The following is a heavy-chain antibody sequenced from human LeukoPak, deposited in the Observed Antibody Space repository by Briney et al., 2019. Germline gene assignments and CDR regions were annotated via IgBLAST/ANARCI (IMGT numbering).Heavy chain of an antibody. CDR3: ARDSGSGSYPEV. D-gene: IGHD3-10*01. V-gene: IGHV1-3*01. CDR1: GYTFTSYA. J-gene: IGHJ4*02. Sequence: ASVKVSCKASGYTFTSYAMHWVRQAPGQRLEWMGWINAGNGNTKYSQKFQSRVTITRDTSASTAYMELSSLRSEDTAVYYCARDSGSGSYPEVWGQGTLVTVSS. CDR2: INAGNGNT.